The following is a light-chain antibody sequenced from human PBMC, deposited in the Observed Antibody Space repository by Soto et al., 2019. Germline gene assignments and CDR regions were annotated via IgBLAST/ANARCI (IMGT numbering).Light chain of an antibody. CDR1: SSNIGNNY. J-gene: IGLJ1*01. V-gene: IGLV1-51*02. Sequence: QSVLTQPPSVSAAPGQKVTISCSGSSSNIGNNYVSWYQQLPGTAPKLLIYENNKRPSGIPDRFSGSKSGTSATLGITGLQTGDEADYYCGTWDSSLSAYYVFGTGTSSPS. CDR2: ENN. CDR3: GTWDSSLSAYYV.